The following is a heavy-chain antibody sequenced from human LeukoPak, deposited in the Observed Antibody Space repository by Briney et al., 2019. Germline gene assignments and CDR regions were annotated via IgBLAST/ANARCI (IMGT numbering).Heavy chain of an antibody. Sequence: SETLSLTCTVSGGSISSYYWSWIRQPPGKGLEWIGYIYYSGSTNYNPSLKSRVTISVDTSKNQFSLKLSSVTAADTAVYYCARATLGGYGPSYYYYYGMDVWGQGTTVTVSS. CDR2: IYYSGST. J-gene: IGHJ6*02. CDR3: ARATLGGYGPSYYYYYGMDV. CDR1: GGSISSYY. D-gene: IGHD5-18*01. V-gene: IGHV4-59*01.